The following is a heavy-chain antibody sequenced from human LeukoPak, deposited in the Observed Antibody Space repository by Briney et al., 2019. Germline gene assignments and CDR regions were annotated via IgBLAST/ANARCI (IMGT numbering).Heavy chain of an antibody. Sequence: PSETLSLTCTVSGGSISSYYWSWIRQPPGKGLEWIGYIYYSGSTNYNPSLKSRVTISVDTSKNQFSLKLSSVTAADTAVYYCARGLLYYDSSGYTAFDIWGQGTMDTVSS. J-gene: IGHJ3*02. D-gene: IGHD3-22*01. V-gene: IGHV4-59*01. CDR2: IYYSGST. CDR3: ARGLLYYDSSGYTAFDI. CDR1: GGSISSYY.